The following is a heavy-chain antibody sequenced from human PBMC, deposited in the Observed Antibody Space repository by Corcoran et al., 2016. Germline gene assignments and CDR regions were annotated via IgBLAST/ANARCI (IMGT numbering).Heavy chain of an antibody. CDR1: GYTFTGYY. CDR3: ARWGGIAVAGTGGGFDY. D-gene: IGHD6-19*01. Sequence: QVQLVQSGAEVKKPGASVKVSCKASGYTFTGYYMHWVRQAPGQGLEWMGWINPNSGGTNYAQKFQGRVTMTRDTSISTAYMELSRLRSDDTAVYYCARWGGIAVAGTGGGFDYWGQGTLVTVSS. V-gene: IGHV1-2*02. CDR2: INPNSGGT. J-gene: IGHJ4*02.